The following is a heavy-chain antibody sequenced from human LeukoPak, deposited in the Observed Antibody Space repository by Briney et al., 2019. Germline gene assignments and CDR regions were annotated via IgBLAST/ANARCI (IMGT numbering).Heavy chain of an antibody. CDR3: AKDSVGSGWWKHENLFDY. V-gene: IGHV3-33*06. D-gene: IGHD6-19*01. CDR2: IWYDGSNK. CDR1: GFTFSSYG. Sequence: PGGSLRLSCAASGFTFSSYGMHWVRQAPGKGLEWVAVIWYDGSNKYYADSVKGRFTISRDNSKNTLYLQMNSLRAEDTAVYYCAKDSVGSGWWKHENLFDYWGQGTLVTVSS. J-gene: IGHJ4*02.